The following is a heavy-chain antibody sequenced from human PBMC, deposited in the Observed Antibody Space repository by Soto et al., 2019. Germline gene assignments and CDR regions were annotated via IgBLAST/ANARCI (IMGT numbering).Heavy chain of an antibody. Sequence: QVQLVQSGAEVKKPGSSVKVSCKASGGTFSSYRINWVRQAPGQGLEWVGGIVPIYRTADYAQKFQGRVTIAADESERTSYMGLRRPKPQDTAVYYSVRDSAENRTSSWGHRTLVTVSS. CDR1: GGTFSSYR. J-gene: IGHJ4*01. V-gene: IGHV1-69*01. D-gene: IGHD2-2*01. CDR2: IVPIYRTA. CDR3: VRDSAENRTSS.